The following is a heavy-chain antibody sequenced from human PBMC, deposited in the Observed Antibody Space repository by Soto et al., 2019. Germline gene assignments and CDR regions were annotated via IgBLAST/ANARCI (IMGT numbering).Heavy chain of an antibody. CDR2: INAGNGNT. J-gene: IGHJ4*02. CDR1: GYTFTSYP. Sequence: ASVKVSCKASGYTFTSYPMRWVRQAPGERLGWMGWINAGNGNTKYSQKFQGRVTITRDTSANTAYIERSGLISEDPSLYYCAWPKDYDGCLDLWGQGTQVTVGS. D-gene: IGHD3-22*01. CDR3: AWPKDYDGCLDL. V-gene: IGHV1-3*01.